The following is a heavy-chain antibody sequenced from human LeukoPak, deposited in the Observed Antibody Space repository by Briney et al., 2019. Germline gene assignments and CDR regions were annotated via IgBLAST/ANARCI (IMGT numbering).Heavy chain of an antibody. D-gene: IGHD4-23*01. J-gene: IGHJ4*02. V-gene: IGHV3-53*01. Sequence: GGSLRLSCAASGFTVSSNYMSWVRQAPGKGLEWVSVIYSGGSTYYADSVRGRFTISRDNSKNTLYLQMDNLRAEDTAVYYCASGDYGGFDYWGQGTLVTVSS. CDR1: GFTVSSNY. CDR2: IYSGGST. CDR3: ASGDYGGFDY.